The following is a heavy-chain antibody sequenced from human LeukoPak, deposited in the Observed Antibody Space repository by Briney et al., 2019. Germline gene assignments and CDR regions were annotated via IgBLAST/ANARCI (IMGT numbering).Heavy chain of an antibody. V-gene: IGHV4-39*01. D-gene: IGHD4-17*01. CDR1: GGSISSSSYF. Sequence: SGTLSLTCTVSGGSISSSSYFWGWIRQPPGKGLEWIGSIFYSGSTYYNPSLNSRVTISIDTSKNQFSLRLSSVTAADTAVYCCARQMNTVTADYWGQGTLVTVSS. J-gene: IGHJ4*02. CDR3: ARQMNTVTADY. CDR2: IFYSGST.